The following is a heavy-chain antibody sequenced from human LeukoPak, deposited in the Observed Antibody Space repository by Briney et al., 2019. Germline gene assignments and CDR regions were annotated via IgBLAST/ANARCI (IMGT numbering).Heavy chain of an antibody. CDR1: GYTFTSYG. CDR3: ARDLKGYDSSGTSGY. J-gene: IGHJ4*02. CDR2: ISAYNGNT. Sequence: GASVKVSCKASGYTFTSYGISWVRRAPGQGLEWMGWISAYNGNTNYAQKLQGRVTMTTDTSTSTAYMELRSLRSDDTAVYYCARDLKGYDSSGTSGYWGQGTLVTVSS. D-gene: IGHD3-22*01. V-gene: IGHV1-18*01.